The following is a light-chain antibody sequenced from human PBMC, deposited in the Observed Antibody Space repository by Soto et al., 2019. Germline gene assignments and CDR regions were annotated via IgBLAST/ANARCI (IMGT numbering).Light chain of an antibody. Sequence: EIVLTQSPDTLSLSPGERATLSCRASQSVSSSYLAWYQQKPGQAPRLLIYDASSRATGIPDRFSGSGSGTDFTLTISRLEPEDFAVYYCQQYGRSPRTFGQGTKVDIK. CDR3: QQYGRSPRT. V-gene: IGKV3-20*01. J-gene: IGKJ1*01. CDR2: DAS. CDR1: QSVSSSY.